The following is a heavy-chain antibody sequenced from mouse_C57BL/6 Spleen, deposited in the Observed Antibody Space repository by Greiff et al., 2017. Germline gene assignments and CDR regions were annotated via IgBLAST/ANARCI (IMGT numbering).Heavy chain of an antibody. V-gene: IGHV1-53*01. CDR3: ARTLITTVALDY. CDR1: GYTFTSYW. CDR2: INPSNGGT. Sequence: QVQLQQPGTELVKPGASVKLSCKASGYTFTSYWMHWVKQRPGQGLEWIGNINPSNGGTNYNEKFKSKATLTVDKSSSTAYMQLSSLTSEDTAVYYCARTLITTVALDYWGQGTTLTVSS. J-gene: IGHJ2*01. D-gene: IGHD1-1*01.